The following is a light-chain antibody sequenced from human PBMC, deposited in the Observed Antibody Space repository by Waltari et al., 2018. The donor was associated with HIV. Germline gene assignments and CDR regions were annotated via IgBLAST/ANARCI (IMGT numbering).Light chain of an antibody. Sequence: QSVLTPPPSSSGTPVQRVTISCSGRNSNIGRNTVTWYQQLTGTAPKLLIYNNNQRPSGVSDRFSGSKSGTSASLAISGLQSEDEADYYCAAWDDSLNAHVLFGGGTKLTVL. CDR2: NNN. CDR1: NSNIGRNT. J-gene: IGLJ2*01. V-gene: IGLV1-44*01. CDR3: AAWDDSLNAHVL.